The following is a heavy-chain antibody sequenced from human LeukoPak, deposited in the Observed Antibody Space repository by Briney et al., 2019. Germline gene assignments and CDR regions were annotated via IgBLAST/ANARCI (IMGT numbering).Heavy chain of an antibody. CDR1: GYTFIGYN. CDR3: ARDYYDSSGYYYSF. CDR2: INPNSGGT. Sequence: ASVKVSCKASGYTFIGYNMHWARQAPGQGLEWMGWINPNSGGTKYAQKFQGRVTMTRDTSISTAYMELSRLRSDDTAVYYCARDYYDSSGYYYSFWGQGTLVTVSS. J-gene: IGHJ4*02. D-gene: IGHD3-22*01. V-gene: IGHV1-2*02.